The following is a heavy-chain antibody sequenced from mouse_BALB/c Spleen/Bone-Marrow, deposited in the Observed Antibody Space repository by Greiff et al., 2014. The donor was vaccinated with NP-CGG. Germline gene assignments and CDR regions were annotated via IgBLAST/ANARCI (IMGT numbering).Heavy chain of an antibody. CDR3: ARRDYGSSFYAMDY. V-gene: IGHV1S135*01. D-gene: IGHD1-1*01. J-gene: IGHJ4*01. Sequence: VQLQQSGPELMKPGASVRISCKASGYSFTSYYMHWVKQSHGKSLEWIGYIDPFNGGNSYNQKFKGKATLTVDKSSSTAYMHLSSLTSEDSAVYYCARRDYGSSFYAMDYWGQGTSVTVSS. CDR1: GYSFTSYY. CDR2: IDPFNGGN.